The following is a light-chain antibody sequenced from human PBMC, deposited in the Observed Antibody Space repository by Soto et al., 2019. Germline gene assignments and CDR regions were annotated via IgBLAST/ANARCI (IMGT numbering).Light chain of an antibody. CDR2: TAS. CDR3: LQHNTYPLT. Sequence: DLQMTQSPSSLSASVGDRVTITCRASQDIRTDLGWYQQKPGKAPKRLIYTASSFQSGVPSRFSGSGSGTEFTLTISSLQPEDFATYYCLQHNTYPLTFGGGTKVEI. J-gene: IGKJ4*01. V-gene: IGKV1-17*01. CDR1: QDIRTD.